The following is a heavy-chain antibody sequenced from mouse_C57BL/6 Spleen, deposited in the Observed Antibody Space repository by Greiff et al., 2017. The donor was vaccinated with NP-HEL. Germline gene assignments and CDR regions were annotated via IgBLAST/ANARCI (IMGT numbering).Heavy chain of an antibody. CDR2: IDPYDSYT. J-gene: IGHJ2*01. Sequence: VQLQQPGAELVMPGASVKLSCKASGYTFTSYWMHWVKQRPGQGLEWIGEIDPYDSYTNYNQKFKGKSTLTVDKSSSTAYMQLSSLTYEDSAVYYCARSAITTVVAPPMDYWGQGTTLTVSS. V-gene: IGHV1-69*01. D-gene: IGHD1-1*01. CDR3: ARSAITTVVAPPMDY. CDR1: GYTFTSYW.